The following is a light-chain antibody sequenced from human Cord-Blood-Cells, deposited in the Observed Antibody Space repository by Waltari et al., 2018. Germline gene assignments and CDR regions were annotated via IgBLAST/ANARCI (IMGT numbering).Light chain of an antibody. CDR3: QQYNKWPPWK. CDR1: QSVSSN. Sequence: EIVMTQSPATLSVSPGERATLSCRASQSVSSNLAWYQQKPGQAPRLLIYGASTRATGIPARFSGSESVTEFPLTISSLQSEDFAVYYCQQYNKWPPWKLGQGTKVEIK. V-gene: IGKV3-15*01. J-gene: IGKJ1*01. CDR2: GAS.